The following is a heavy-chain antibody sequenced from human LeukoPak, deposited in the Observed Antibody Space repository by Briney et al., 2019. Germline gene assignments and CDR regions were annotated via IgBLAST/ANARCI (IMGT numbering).Heavy chain of an antibody. V-gene: IGHV4-31*03. J-gene: IGHJ6*02. CDR3: ARDMVTPGGYYYYGMDV. D-gene: IGHD4-23*01. CDR1: GGSISSGGYY. CDR2: IYYSGST. Sequence: SETLSLTCTVSGGSISSGGYYWSRIRQHPGKGLEWIGYIYYSGSTYYNPSLKSRVTISVDTSKNQFSLKLSSVTAADTAVYYCARDMVTPGGYYYYGMDVWGQGTTVTVSS.